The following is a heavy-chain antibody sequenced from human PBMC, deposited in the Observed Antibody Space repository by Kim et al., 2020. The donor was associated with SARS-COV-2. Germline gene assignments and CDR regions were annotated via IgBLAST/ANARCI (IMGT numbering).Heavy chain of an antibody. V-gene: IGHV3-11*01. J-gene: IGHJ4*02. CDR3: ARDDPASYYYDSSGPLDY. CDR1: GFTFSDYY. D-gene: IGHD3-22*01. CDR2: ISSSGSTI. Sequence: GGSLRLSCAASGFTFSDYYMSWIRQAPGKGLEWVSYISSSGSTIYYADSVKGRFTISRDNAKNSLYLQMNSLRAEDTAVYYCARDDPASYYYDSSGPLDYWGQGTLVTVSS.